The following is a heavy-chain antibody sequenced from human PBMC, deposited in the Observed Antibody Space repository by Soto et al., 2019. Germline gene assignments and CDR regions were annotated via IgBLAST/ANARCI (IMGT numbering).Heavy chain of an antibody. CDR2: FSHTGGT. J-gene: IGHJ6*02. D-gene: IGHD3-10*01. CDR1: GASISSGGYS. CDR3: TTQGFGGLHGLLAV. V-gene: IGHV4-30-2*01. Sequence: PSETLSLTCAVSGASISSGGYSWTWIRQPPGEGLEWIGYFSHTGGTYYNPSLKSRVIISLDGSKNHLSLKLKSVTAADTAVYYCTTQGFGGLHGLLAVWGQGTTVTVSS.